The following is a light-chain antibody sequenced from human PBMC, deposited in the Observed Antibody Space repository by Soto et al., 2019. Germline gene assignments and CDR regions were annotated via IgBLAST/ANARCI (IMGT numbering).Light chain of an antibody. CDR3: QQYYNWPPVT. V-gene: IGKV3-15*01. CDR2: GAA. CDR1: QSVSSS. J-gene: IGKJ4*01. Sequence: EIVMTQSPATLSVSPGGRATLSCRASQSVSSSFAWYQQKTGQGPRILIYGAASRAADIPARFRGSGSGTEFTLTISRLQSEDFAVYYCQQYYNWPPVTFGGGTKVDIK.